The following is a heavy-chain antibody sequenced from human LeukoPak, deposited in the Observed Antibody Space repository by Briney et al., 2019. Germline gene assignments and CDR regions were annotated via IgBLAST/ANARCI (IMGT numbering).Heavy chain of an antibody. D-gene: IGHD2-8*01. V-gene: IGHV1-18*04. CDR1: GYTFTGYH. Sequence: VASVKVSCKASGYTFTGYHIHWVRQAPGQGLEWMGWISAYNGNTNYAQKLQGRVTMTTDTSTSTAYMELRSLRSDDTAVYYCARKYCTNGVCYGFDYWGQGTLVTVSS. J-gene: IGHJ4*02. CDR2: ISAYNGNT. CDR3: ARKYCTNGVCYGFDY.